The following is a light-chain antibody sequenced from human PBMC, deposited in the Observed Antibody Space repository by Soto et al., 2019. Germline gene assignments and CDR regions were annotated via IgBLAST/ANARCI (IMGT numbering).Light chain of an antibody. V-gene: IGLV2-11*01. CDR1: SSDIGAYNY. CDR3: SSLAGSYNLV. J-gene: IGLJ3*02. CDR2: DVF. Sequence: QSALTQPPSVSGSPGQAVTISCTGTSSDIGAYNYVFWYQQYPGKSPKLIIYDVFKRPSGVPARFSASKSGNTASLTITGLQTEDEADYHCSSLAGSYNLVFGGGTKLTVL.